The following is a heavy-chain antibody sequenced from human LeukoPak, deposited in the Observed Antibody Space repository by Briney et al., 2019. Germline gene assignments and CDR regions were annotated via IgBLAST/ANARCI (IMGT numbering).Heavy chain of an antibody. J-gene: IGHJ5*02. D-gene: IGHD2-8*02. CDR1: GFTFSDYW. CDR2: IKQDGGET. V-gene: IGHV3-7*01. Sequence: GGSLRLSCAASGFTFSDYWLSWFRQAPGKGLEWVANIKQDGGETYYVDSVKGRFTTSRDNAKNSLYLQMNSLRAEDTAVYYCSRYWFPTHHWGQGTLVTVAS. CDR3: SRYWFPTHH.